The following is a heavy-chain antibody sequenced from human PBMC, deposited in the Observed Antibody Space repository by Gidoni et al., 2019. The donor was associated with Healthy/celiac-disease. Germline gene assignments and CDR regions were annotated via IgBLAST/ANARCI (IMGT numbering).Heavy chain of an antibody. CDR2: ISSSSSYT. V-gene: IGHV3-11*06. CDR3: ARDNGDFFDY. Sequence: QVQLVESGGGLVKPGGSLRLSCAASGFTFSDYYMSWIRQAPGKGLEWVSYISSSSSYTNYADAVKGRFTISRENAKNSRYLQMNSLRAEDTAVYHCARDNGDFFDYWGQGTLVTVSS. D-gene: IGHD4-17*01. CDR1: GFTFSDYY. J-gene: IGHJ4*02.